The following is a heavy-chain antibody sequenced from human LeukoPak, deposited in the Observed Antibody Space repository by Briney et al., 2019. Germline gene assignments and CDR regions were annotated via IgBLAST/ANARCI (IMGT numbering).Heavy chain of an antibody. J-gene: IGHJ4*02. CDR1: GFTVSSNY. D-gene: IGHD3-10*01. V-gene: IGHV3-66*01. CDR3: ARSPRFGELILD. Sequence: GGSLRLSCAASGFTVSSNYMSWVRQAPGKGLEWVSVIYSGGSTCYADSVKGRFTISRDNSKNTLYLQMNSLRAEDTAVYYCARSPRFGELILDWGQGTLVTVSS. CDR2: IYSGGST.